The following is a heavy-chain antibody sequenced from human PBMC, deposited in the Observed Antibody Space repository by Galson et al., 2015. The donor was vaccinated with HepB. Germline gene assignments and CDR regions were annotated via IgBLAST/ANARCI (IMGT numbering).Heavy chain of an antibody. V-gene: IGHV3-21*01. Sequence: SLRLSCAASGFTFSSYSMNWVRQAPGKGLEWVSSISSSSSYIYYADSVKGRFTISRDNAKNSLYLQMNSLRAEDTAVYYCARVGSILYLAVMDVWGKGTTVTVSS. CDR3: ARVGSILYLAVMDV. D-gene: IGHD2-8*01. CDR1: GFTFSSYS. CDR2: ISSSSSYI. J-gene: IGHJ6*03.